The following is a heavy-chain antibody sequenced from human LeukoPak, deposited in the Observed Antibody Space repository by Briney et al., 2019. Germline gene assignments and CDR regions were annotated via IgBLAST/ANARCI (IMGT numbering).Heavy chain of an antibody. CDR3: ASIGRIVGAKGNWFDP. J-gene: IGHJ5*02. CDR2: ISAYNGNT. D-gene: IGHD1-26*01. Sequence: GASVKVSCKASGYTFTSYGISWVRQAPGQGLEWMGWISAYNGNTNYAQKLQGRVTMTTDTSTSTAYMELRSLRSDDTAVYYCASIGRIVGAKGNWFDPWGQGTLVTVSS. CDR1: GYTFTSYG. V-gene: IGHV1-18*01.